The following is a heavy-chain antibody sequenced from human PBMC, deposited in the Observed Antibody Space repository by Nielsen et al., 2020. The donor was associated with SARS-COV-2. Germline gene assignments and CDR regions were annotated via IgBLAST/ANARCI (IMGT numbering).Heavy chain of an antibody. D-gene: IGHD6-13*01. J-gene: IGHJ4*02. Sequence: SETLSLTCIVSGGSISTGSHYWSWIRQPPGKGLEWIGYIFYRGNTNYKPSLKSRVTISVDTSKNQFSLKLSSVTAADTAVYYCARQSLAAGAVDYWGQGTLVTVSS. CDR3: ARQSLAAGAVDY. CDR2: IFYRGNT. V-gene: IGHV4-61*01. CDR1: GGSISTGSHY.